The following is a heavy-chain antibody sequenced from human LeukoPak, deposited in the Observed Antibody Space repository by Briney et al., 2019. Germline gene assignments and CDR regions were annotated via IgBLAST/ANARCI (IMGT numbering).Heavy chain of an antibody. CDR3: ARVYKGNRYSGSFNPYYFDY. D-gene: IGHD1-26*01. V-gene: IGHV1-58*01. J-gene: IGHJ4*02. CDR1: GFTFSTSA. CDR2: IVVGSGDT. Sequence: ASVKVSCKASGFTFSTSAVQWVRQARGQRLEWIGWIVVGSGDTDYAQKFQERVTITRDMATSTAYMELSSLTSEDTAIYYCARVYKGNRYSGSFNPYYFDYWGQGTLVTVSS.